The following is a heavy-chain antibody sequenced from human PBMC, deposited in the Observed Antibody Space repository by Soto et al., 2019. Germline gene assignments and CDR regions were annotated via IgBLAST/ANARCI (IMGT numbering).Heavy chain of an antibody. Sequence: SETLSLTCTVSGGSISSSSYYWGWIRQPPGKGLEWIGSIYYSGSTYYNPSLKSRVTISVDTSKNQFSLKLSSVTAADTAVYYCARGRDYGDYPPPHYYYMDVWGKGTTVTVSS. CDR1: GGSISSSSYY. V-gene: IGHV4-39*01. J-gene: IGHJ6*03. D-gene: IGHD4-17*01. CDR2: IYYSGST. CDR3: ARGRDYGDYPPPHYYYMDV.